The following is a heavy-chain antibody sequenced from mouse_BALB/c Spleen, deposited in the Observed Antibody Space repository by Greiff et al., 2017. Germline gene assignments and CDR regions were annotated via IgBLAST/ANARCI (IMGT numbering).Heavy chain of an antibody. D-gene: IGHD2-4*01. CDR1: GFNIKDTY. CDR2: IDPANGNT. V-gene: IGHV14-3*02. Sequence: EVQLQESGAELVKPGASVKLSCTASGFNIKDTYMHWVKQRPEQGLEWIGRIDPANGNTKYDPKFQGKATITADTSSNTAYLQLSSLTSEDTAVYYCARSTMITTFAYWGQGTLVTVSA. CDR3: ARSTMITTFAY. J-gene: IGHJ3*01.